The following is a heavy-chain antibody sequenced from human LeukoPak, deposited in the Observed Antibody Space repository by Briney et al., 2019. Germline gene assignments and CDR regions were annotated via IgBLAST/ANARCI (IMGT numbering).Heavy chain of an antibody. V-gene: IGHV3-33*01. D-gene: IGHD3-16*01. CDR2: IWYDGSNK. J-gene: IGHJ6*02. CDR3: ARDGGPPYYCYGMDV. Sequence: PGGSLRLSCAASGFTFSSYGMHWVRQAPGKGLEWVAVIWYDGSNKYYADSVKGRFTISRDNSKNTLYLQMNSLRAEDTAVYYCARDGGPPYYCYGMDVWGQGTTVTISS. CDR1: GFTFSSYG.